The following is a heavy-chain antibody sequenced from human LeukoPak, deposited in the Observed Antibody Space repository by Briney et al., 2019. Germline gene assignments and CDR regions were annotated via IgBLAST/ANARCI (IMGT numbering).Heavy chain of an antibody. CDR1: GFTVGTNY. CDR3: WLHYGLDV. D-gene: IGHD5-12*01. J-gene: IGHJ6*02. CDR2: IHSGGGT. Sequence: GGSLRLSCAASGFTVGTNYMSWVRRAPGKGLEWVSVIHSGGGTYYADSVKGRFTISRDNSKNTLHLQMNSLRTEDTAVYYCWLHYGLDVWGQGTTVTVSS. V-gene: IGHV3-53*01.